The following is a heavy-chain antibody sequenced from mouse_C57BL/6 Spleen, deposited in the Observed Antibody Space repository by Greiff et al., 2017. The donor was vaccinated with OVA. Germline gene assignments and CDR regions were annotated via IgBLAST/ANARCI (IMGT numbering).Heavy chain of an antibody. CDR1: GFTFSDYG. CDR2: ISSGSSTI. V-gene: IGHV5-17*01. Sequence: EVKLVESGGGLVKPGGSLKLSCAASGFTFSDYGMHWVRQAPEKGLEWVAYISSGSSTIYYADTVKGRFTISRDNAKNTLFLQMTSLRSEDTAMYYCARGAHYYGSEGFAYWGQGTLVTVSA. D-gene: IGHD1-1*01. J-gene: IGHJ3*01. CDR3: ARGAHYYGSEGFAY.